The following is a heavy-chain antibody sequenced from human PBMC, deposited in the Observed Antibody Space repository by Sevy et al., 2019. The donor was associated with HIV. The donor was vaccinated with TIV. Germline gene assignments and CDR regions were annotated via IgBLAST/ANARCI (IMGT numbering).Heavy chain of an antibody. V-gene: IGHV1-69*13. J-gene: IGHJ4*02. CDR2: IIPILGTT. CDR1: GGTFTTSG. Sequence: ASVKVSCKASGGTFTTSGISWVRQVPGQGLEWMGGIIPILGTTNYAQRFQYRVTITADESTKTAYMELSSLRSEDTAVYYWARGGGNGWYYFDYWGQGTSVTVSS. D-gene: IGHD6-19*01. CDR3: ARGGGNGWYYFDY.